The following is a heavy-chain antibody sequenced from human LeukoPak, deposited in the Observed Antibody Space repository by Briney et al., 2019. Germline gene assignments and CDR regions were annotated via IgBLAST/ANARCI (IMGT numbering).Heavy chain of an antibody. Sequence: GGSLRLSCAASGFTFSSYGMRWVRQAPGKGLEWVSAISGSGGSTYYADSVKGRFTISRDNSKNTLYLQMNSLRAEDTAVYYCAKAHCSGGSCYSGQYYYYYMDAWGKGTTVTVSS. CDR1: GFTFSSYG. CDR2: ISGSGGST. V-gene: IGHV3-23*01. D-gene: IGHD2-15*01. CDR3: AKAHCSGGSCYSGQYYYYYMDA. J-gene: IGHJ6*03.